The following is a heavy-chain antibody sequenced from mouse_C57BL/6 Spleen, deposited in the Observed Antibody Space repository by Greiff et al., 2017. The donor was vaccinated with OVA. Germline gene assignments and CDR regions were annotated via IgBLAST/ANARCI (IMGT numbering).Heavy chain of an antibody. Sequence: VQLKESGAELVKPGASVKLSCTASGFNIKDYYMHWVKQSTEQGLEWIGRIDPEDGETKSAPKFQGKATITADTSSNTAYLQLSSLTSEDTAVYYCARAIYYGSSPLVWGTGTTVTVSS. CDR3: ARAIYYGSSPLV. CDR2: IDPEDGET. D-gene: IGHD1-1*01. J-gene: IGHJ1*03. CDR1: GFNIKDYY. V-gene: IGHV14-2*01.